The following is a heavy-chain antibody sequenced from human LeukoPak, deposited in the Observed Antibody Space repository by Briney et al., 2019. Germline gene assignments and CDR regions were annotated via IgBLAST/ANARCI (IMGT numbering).Heavy chain of an antibody. CDR2: IIPILGIA. CDR1: GGTFSSYA. Sequence: SVKVSCKASGGTFSSYAISWVRQAPGQGLEWMGRIIPILGIANYAQKFQGRVTITADKSTSTAYMELSSLRSEDMAVYYCARGSSGYSSGWYRIDYWGQGTLVTVSS. D-gene: IGHD6-19*01. V-gene: IGHV1-69*04. CDR3: ARGSSGYSSGWYRIDY. J-gene: IGHJ4*02.